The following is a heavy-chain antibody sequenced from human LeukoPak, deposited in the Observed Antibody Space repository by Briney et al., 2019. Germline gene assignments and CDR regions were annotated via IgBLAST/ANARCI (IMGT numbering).Heavy chain of an antibody. CDR3: ARPARGYYGSGSYVDY. CDR1: GYSFTNYW. V-gene: IGHV5-51*01. J-gene: IGHJ4*02. CDR2: IYPGDSDT. D-gene: IGHD3-10*01. Sequence: GESLKISCKGSGYSFTNYWIGWVRQMPGKGLEWMGIIYPGDSDTRYYPSFQGQVTISADKSISTAYPQWSSLKASDTAIYYCARPARGYYGSGSYVDYWGQGTLVTVSS.